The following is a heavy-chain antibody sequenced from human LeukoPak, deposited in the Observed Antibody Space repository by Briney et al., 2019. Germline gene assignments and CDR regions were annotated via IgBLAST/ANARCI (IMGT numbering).Heavy chain of an antibody. Sequence: GSLRLSCAASGFTFSSYATHWVRQAPGKGLEWVAVISYDGSNKYYADSVKGRFTISRDNSKNTLYLQMNSLRAEDTAVYYCASGTGQLGLLDYWGQGTLVTVSS. J-gene: IGHJ4*02. CDR2: ISYDGSNK. V-gene: IGHV3-30-3*01. D-gene: IGHD2-2*01. CDR1: GFTFSSYA. CDR3: ASGTGQLGLLDY.